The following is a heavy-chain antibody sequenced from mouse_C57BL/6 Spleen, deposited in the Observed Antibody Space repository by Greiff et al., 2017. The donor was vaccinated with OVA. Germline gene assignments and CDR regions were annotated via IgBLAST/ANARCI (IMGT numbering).Heavy chain of an antibody. V-gene: IGHV5-17*01. CDR3: ARDRDYDEGYYAMDY. J-gene: IGHJ4*01. CDR2: ISSGSSTI. D-gene: IGHD2-4*01. Sequence: EVMLVESGGGLVKPGGSLKLSCAASGFTFSDYGMHWVRQAPEKGLEWVAYISSGSSTIYYADTVKGRFTISRDNAKNTLFLQMTSLRSEDTAMYYCARDRDYDEGYYAMDYWGQGTSVTVSS. CDR1: GFTFSDYG.